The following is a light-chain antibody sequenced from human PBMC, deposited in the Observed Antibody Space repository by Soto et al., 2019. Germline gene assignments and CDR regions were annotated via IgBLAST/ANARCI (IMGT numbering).Light chain of an antibody. CDR3: QKYNNWPPT. Sequence: ELVMTQSPATLSLSPGDSATLSCRASQSVSSNLAWYQQNTGQAPRLLIYGESTRATGIPDRLSGSGSGTELNLTISRLQSEDFAVYYCQKYNNWPPTCGQGTKVDIK. J-gene: IGKJ1*01. CDR2: GES. CDR1: QSVSSN. V-gene: IGKV3-15*01.